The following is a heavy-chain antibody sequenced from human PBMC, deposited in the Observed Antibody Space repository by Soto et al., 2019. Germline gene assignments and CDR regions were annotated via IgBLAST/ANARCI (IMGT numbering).Heavy chain of an antibody. CDR1: GFTFSSYA. J-gene: IGHJ3*02. D-gene: IGHD2-2*01. Sequence: GSLRLSCAASGFTFSSYAMSWVRQAPGKGLEWVSAISGSGGSTYYADSVKGRFTISRDNSKNTLYLQMNSLRAEDTAVYYCATYLYCSSTSCYPRDAFDIWGQGTMVTVSS. CDR3: ATYLYCSSTSCYPRDAFDI. CDR2: ISGSGGST. V-gene: IGHV3-23*01.